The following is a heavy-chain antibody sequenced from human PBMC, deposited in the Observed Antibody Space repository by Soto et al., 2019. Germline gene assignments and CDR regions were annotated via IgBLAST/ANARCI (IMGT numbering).Heavy chain of an antibody. J-gene: IGHJ4*02. CDR2: ISSSGSTI. D-gene: IGHD3-9*01. CDR3: ARVNEDWYFSLDY. CDR1: GFTFSDYY. V-gene: IGHV3-11*01. Sequence: PGGSLRLSCAASGFTFSDYYMSWIRQAPGKGLEWVSYISSSGSTIYYADSVKGRFTISRDNAKNSLYLQMNSLRAEDTAVYYCARVNEDWYFSLDYWGQGTLVTVSS.